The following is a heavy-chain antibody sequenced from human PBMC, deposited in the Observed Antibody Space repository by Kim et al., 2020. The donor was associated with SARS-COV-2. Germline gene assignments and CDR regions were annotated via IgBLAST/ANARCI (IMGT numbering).Heavy chain of an antibody. J-gene: IGHJ5*02. D-gene: IGHD3-10*01. Sequence: SAQKFQGRVTITADQSTSTAYMELSSLRSEDTAVYYCARDRAAKRGWFDPWGQGTLVTVSS. CDR3: ARDRAAKRGWFDP. V-gene: IGHV1-69*01.